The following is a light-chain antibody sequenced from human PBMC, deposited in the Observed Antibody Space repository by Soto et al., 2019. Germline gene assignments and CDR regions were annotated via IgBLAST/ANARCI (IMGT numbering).Light chain of an antibody. CDR3: QDYGTSAPWT. V-gene: IGKV3-20*01. CDR1: QSVSNNY. CDR2: GSS. J-gene: IGKJ1*01. Sequence: EVVLTQSPGTLSLSPGERATLSCRASQSVSNNYFAWYQQKPGQAPRLLIFGSSDRATGIPDRFSGSGSGTDFTLTISRLEPEDFAVYYCQDYGTSAPWTFGQGTKVEIK.